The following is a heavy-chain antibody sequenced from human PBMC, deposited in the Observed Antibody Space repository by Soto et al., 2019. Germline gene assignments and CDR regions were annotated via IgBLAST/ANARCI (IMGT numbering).Heavy chain of an antibody. CDR1: GFTFSSYA. CDR3: AKDMGYYYDSSGYSYWYFDL. Sequence: VQLLESGGDLVQPGGSLRLSCAASGFTFSSYAMSWVRQAPGKGLEWVSAISGSGGSTYYADSVKGRFTISRDNSKNTLYLQMNSLRAEDTAVYYCAKDMGYYYDSSGYSYWYFDLWGRGTLVTVSS. CDR2: ISGSGGST. V-gene: IGHV3-23*01. J-gene: IGHJ2*01. D-gene: IGHD3-22*01.